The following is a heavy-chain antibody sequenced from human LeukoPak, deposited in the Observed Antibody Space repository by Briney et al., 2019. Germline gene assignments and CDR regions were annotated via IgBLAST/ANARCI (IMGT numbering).Heavy chain of an antibody. CDR3: ASLAAGSWVFFDY. D-gene: IGHD6-13*01. V-gene: IGHV3-53*01. J-gene: IGHJ4*02. CDR2: IYIGGNT. Sequence: GGSLRLSCAASGFTVSSNYMSWVRQAPGKGLEWVSVIYIGGNTYYADSVKGRFTISRDNSKNTLYLQMNSLRAEDTAVYYCASLAAGSWVFFDYWGQGTLVTVSS. CDR1: GFTVSSNY.